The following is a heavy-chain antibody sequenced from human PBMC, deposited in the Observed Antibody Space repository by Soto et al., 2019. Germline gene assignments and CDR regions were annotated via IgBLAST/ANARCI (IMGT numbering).Heavy chain of an antibody. D-gene: IGHD3-9*01. J-gene: IGHJ6*02. CDR1: GYSCTSYW. Sequence: GESWKSSWKGSGYSCTSYWLSWVRQMPGKGPGWPGGIDPSDSYTNYSPSFQGHVTTSADKSISTAYLQWSSLNASDTAMYYCARSYYDILTGSYTSHYGMDVWGQATTVTASS. V-gene: IGHV5-10-1*01. CDR3: ARSYYDILTGSYTSHYGMDV. CDR2: IDPSDSYT.